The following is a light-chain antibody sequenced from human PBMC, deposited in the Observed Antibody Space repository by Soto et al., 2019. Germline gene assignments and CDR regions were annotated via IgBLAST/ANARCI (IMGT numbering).Light chain of an antibody. CDR2: GNS. CDR3: AAWDDTLKGV. J-gene: IGLJ1*01. CDR1: SSNIGAGYD. V-gene: IGLV1-40*01. Sequence: QSVLTQPPSVSGAPGQRVIISCTGSSSNIGAGYDVHWYQQLPGTAPKLLIYGNSKRPSGVPDRFSGSKSGTSASLAISGLQAEDEADYYCAAWDDTLKGVFGTGTKVTVL.